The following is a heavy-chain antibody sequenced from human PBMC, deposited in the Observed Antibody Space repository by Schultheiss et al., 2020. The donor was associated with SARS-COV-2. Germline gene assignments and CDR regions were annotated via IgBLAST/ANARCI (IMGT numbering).Heavy chain of an antibody. V-gene: IGHV3-53*05. D-gene: IGHD5-18*01. J-gene: IGHJ3*02. CDR2: IYSGGST. CDR3: AKGYSYDAFDI. Sequence: GGSLRLSCAASGFTVSSNYMSWVRQAPGKGLEWVSVIYSGGSTYYADSVKGRFTISRDNSKNTLYLQMNSLRAEDTAVYYCAKGYSYDAFDIWGQGTMVTVSS. CDR1: GFTVSSNY.